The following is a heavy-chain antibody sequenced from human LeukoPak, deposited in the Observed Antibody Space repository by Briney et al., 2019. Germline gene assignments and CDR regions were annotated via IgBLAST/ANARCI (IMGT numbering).Heavy chain of an antibody. CDR1: GFTFSSYS. Sequence: PGGSLRLSCAASGFTFSSYSMNWVRQAPGKGLEWVSYISSSSSTIYYADSVKGRFTISRDNAKISLYLQMNSLRAEDTAVYYCAKDQVVAANREYFQHWGQGTLVTVSS. J-gene: IGHJ1*01. V-gene: IGHV3-48*04. CDR2: ISSSSSTI. CDR3: AKDQVVAANREYFQH. D-gene: IGHD2-15*01.